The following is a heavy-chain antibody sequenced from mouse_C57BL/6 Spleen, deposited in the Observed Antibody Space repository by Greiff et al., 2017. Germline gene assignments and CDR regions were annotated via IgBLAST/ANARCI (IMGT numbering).Heavy chain of an antibody. CDR2: ILPSYGST. J-gene: IGHJ2*01. V-gene: IGHV1-64*01. D-gene: IGHD2-12*01. CDR3: ARRGYDGNSYYFDF. CDR1: GYTFTNYW. Sequence: QVQLQESGAELVKPGASVKMSCKASGYTFTNYWMNWVKQRPGQGLEWIGRILPSYGSTNYNEKFKGKATLTVDKSSSTAYMELSSLTSEDSAVYYCARRGYDGNSYYFDFWGKGTTVTVSS.